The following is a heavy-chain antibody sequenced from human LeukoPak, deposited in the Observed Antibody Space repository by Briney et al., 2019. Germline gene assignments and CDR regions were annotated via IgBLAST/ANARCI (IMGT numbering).Heavy chain of an antibody. Sequence: GESLKISCKGSGYSFTSYWIGWVRQMPGKGLEWMGIIYPSDSDTTHSPSFQGQVTISADKSISTAYLQWSSLKASDTAMFYCARIGYSYGYFDFWGQGTLVTVSS. V-gene: IGHV5-51*01. D-gene: IGHD5-18*01. CDR1: GYSFTSYW. J-gene: IGHJ4*02. CDR3: ARIGYSYGYFDF. CDR2: IYPSDSDT.